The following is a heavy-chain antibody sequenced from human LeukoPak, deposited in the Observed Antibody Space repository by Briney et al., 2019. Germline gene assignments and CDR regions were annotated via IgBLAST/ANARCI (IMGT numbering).Heavy chain of an antibody. CDR1: EFTFSNFW. D-gene: IGHD4-17*01. CDR3: ARGGNHGDYWYFDL. CDR2: IKQDGSEK. V-gene: IGHV3-7*01. J-gene: IGHJ2*01. Sequence: AGGSLRLSCSASEFTFSNFWMSWVRQAPGKGPEWVANIKQDGSEKYYVDSVKGRFTISRDNAETSLRLQMNSLRVEDTAVYYCARGGNHGDYWYFDLWGRGTLVTVSS.